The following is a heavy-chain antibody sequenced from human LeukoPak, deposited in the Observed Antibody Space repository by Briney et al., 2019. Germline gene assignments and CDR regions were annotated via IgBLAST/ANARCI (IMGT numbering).Heavy chain of an antibody. D-gene: IGHD6-13*01. J-gene: IGHJ5*02. CDR2: IYYSGST. CDR3: ARAAHSSSWLWWFDP. V-gene: IGHV4-59*01. Sequence: SETLSLTCTVSGGSISSYYWSWIRQPPGKGLEWIGYIYYSGSTNYNPSLKSRVTISVDTSKNQFPLKLSSVTAADTAVYYCARAAHSSSWLWWFDPWGQGTLVTVSS. CDR1: GGSISSYY.